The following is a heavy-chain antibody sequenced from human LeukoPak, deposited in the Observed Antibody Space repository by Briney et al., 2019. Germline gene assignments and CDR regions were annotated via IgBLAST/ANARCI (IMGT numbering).Heavy chain of an antibody. CDR3: AKDFSYFEPSLWFGESRPPSKYMDV. D-gene: IGHD3-10*01. V-gene: IGHV3-74*01. CDR2: INTDGSST. J-gene: IGHJ6*03. Sequence: PGGSLRLSCAASGFIFSSYWMHWVRHAPGKGLAWVSRINTDGSSTSYADSVKGRFTISRDNAKNTLYLQMNSLRAEDTAVYYCAKDFSYFEPSLWFGESRPPSKYMDVWGKGTTVTISS. CDR1: GFIFSSYW.